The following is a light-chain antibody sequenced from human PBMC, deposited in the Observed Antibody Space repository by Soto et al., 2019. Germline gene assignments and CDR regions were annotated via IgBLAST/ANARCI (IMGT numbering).Light chain of an antibody. CDR2: DAT. V-gene: IGKV3-11*01. CDR1: QSVSSY. J-gene: IGKJ5*01. CDR3: QQRSNWPIT. Sequence: EIVLTQSPATLSLSPGDRATLSCRASQSVSSYLAWYQQKPGQAPRPLIYDATNRATGFPARFSGSRSGTDFTLTIISLEPEDFAVYYCQQRSNWPITFGQGTRLEIK.